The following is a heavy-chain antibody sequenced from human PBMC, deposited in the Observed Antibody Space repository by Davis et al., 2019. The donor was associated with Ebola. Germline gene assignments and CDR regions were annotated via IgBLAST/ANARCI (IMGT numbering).Heavy chain of an antibody. CDR3: ARDPPNAMPLYYMDV. V-gene: IGHV3-11*04. Sequence: GESLKTSCEASGFTFSDYHMSWIRQAPGKGLEWVSYMSTSGNTIYSAESVKGRFIISRDKAKNSLYLQMKSLRIEDSAVYFCARDPPNAMPLYYMDVWGKGTTVTVSS. J-gene: IGHJ6*03. D-gene: IGHD2-2*01. CDR1: GFTFSDYH. CDR2: MSTSGNTI.